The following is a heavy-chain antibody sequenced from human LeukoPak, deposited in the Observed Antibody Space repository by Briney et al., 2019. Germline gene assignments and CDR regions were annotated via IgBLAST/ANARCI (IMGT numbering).Heavy chain of an antibody. CDR3: ASAIVVVNGPGDCFDY. D-gene: IGHD3-22*01. CDR1: GFTFDDYA. J-gene: IGHJ4*02. V-gene: IGHV3-9*01. CDR2: ISWNSGSI. Sequence: GRSLRLSCAASGFTFDDYAMHGVRHAPGKGLEWVSGISWNSGSIVYADSVKGRFTISRDNAKNSLYLQMNSLRAEDTAVYYCASAIVVVNGPGDCFDYWGQGTLVTVSS.